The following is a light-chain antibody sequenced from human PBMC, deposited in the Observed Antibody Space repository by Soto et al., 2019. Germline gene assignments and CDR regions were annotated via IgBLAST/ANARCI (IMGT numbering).Light chain of an antibody. Sequence: IVMTQSPDSLAVSLGGRSSSKWKSSHTVLFNSNKTNCVAWFQQKPGQPPKLLIYWASTRESGVPDRFSGYVSGTDFTPTISSLQAEDVAVYYCQQYYSTPITFGQGTRLENK. CDR2: WAS. V-gene: IGKV4-1*01. CDR1: HTVLFNSNKTNC. CDR3: QQYYSTPIT. J-gene: IGKJ5*01.